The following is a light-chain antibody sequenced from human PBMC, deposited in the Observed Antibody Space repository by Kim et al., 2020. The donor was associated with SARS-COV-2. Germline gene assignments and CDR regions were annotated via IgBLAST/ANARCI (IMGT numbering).Light chain of an antibody. CDR3: QSYDTSLSGLV. CDR2: GNN. J-gene: IGLJ3*02. V-gene: IGLV1-40*01. Sequence: QSVLTQPPSVSGAPGQRVTISCTGSSSNIGTPYDVHWYQYIPGTAPKLLIHGNNNRPSGVPDRFSGSKSGISASLAITGLQSEDEAVYYCQSYDTSLSGLVFGGGTQLTVL. CDR1: SSNIGTPYD.